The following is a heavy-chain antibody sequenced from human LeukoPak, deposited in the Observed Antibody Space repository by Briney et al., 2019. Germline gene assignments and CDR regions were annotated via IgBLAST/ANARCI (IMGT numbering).Heavy chain of an antibody. D-gene: IGHD1-14*01. CDR2: IWYDGSNK. CDR1: GFTFSSYG. V-gene: IGHV3-33*01. CDR3: ARKCTSRGANRRSRYNWFDP. Sequence: PGGPLRLSCAASGFTFSSYGMHWVRQAPGKGLEWVAVIWYDGSNKYYADSVRGRFTISRDNSKNTLYLQMNSLRAEDTAVYYCARKCTSRGANRRSRYNWFDPWGQGTLVTVSS. J-gene: IGHJ5*02.